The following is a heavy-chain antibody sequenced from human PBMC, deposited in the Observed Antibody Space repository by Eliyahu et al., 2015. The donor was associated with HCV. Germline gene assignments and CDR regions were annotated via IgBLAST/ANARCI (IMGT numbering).Heavy chain of an antibody. CDR1: GVTFIGYG. D-gene: IGHD3-10*01. J-gene: IGHJ3*02. CDR2: IWNDGSKK. CDR3: ARSSYGSGNSSNPDDGFDI. V-gene: IGHV3-33*01. Sequence: QVQLVESGGGVVQPGRSLSLSCAASGVTFIGYGMXWVRQAPGRGLEWVXVIWNDGSKKYYADSVKGRFTVSRDDSKNTLILQMDSLRVDDSAIYYCARSSYGSGNSSNPDDGFDIWGQGTVVTVFS.